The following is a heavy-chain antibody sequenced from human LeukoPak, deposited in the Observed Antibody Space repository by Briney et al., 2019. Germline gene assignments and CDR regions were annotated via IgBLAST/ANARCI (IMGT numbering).Heavy chain of an antibody. CDR2: IYYSGST. V-gene: IGHV4-31*03. CDR3: ARAELRGWFDP. CDR1: GGSISSGGYY. Sequence: SETLSLTCTVSGGSISSGGYYWSWIRQHPGKGLEWIGYIYYSGSTYYNPSLKSRATISVDTSKNQFSLKLSSVTAADTAVYYCARAELRGWFDPWGQGTLVTVSS. J-gene: IGHJ5*02. D-gene: IGHD1-7*01.